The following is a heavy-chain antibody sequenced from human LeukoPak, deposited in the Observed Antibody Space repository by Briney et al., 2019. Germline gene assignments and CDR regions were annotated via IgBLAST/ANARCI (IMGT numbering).Heavy chain of an antibody. CDR3: ARHWGYRSSSWFDP. D-gene: IGHD6-13*01. Sequence: GESLKISCKGSGYSFTNYWISWVRQMPGKGLEWMGKIDPSDSYPNYSPSFQGHVTISADKSISTAYLQWSSLKASDTAMYYCARHWGYRSSSWFDPWGQGTLVTVSS. J-gene: IGHJ5*02. CDR1: GYSFTNYW. V-gene: IGHV5-10-1*01. CDR2: IDPSDSYP.